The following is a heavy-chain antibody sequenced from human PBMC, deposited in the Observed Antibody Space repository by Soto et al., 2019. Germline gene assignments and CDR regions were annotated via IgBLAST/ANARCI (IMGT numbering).Heavy chain of an antibody. CDR3: ARDYYGSGRLSAHNWFDR. D-gene: IGHD3-10*01. J-gene: IGHJ5*02. V-gene: IGHV1-18*01. CDR2: ISAYNGNT. CDR1: GYTFTSYG. Sequence: ASVKVSCKASGYTFTSYGISWVRQAPGQGLEWMGWISAYNGNTNYAQKLQGRVTMTTDTSTSTAYMELRSLRSDDTAVYYCARDYYGSGRLSAHNWFDRWGQGTLVTVSS.